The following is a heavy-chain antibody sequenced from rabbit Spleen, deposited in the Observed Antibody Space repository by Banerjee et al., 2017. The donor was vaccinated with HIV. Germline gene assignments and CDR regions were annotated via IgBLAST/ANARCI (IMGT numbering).Heavy chain of an antibody. CDR3: ARDLVAVIGWNFNL. J-gene: IGHJ4*01. CDR1: GFDFSRYG. CDR2: INIVTGKS. V-gene: IGHV1S45*01. D-gene: IGHD1-1*01. Sequence: QEQLEESGGGLVQPGGSLKLSCKASGFDFSRYGVSWVRQAPGKGLEWIACINIVTGKSVYASWAKGRFFMSRTSSTTVTLQMTSLTAADTATYVCARDLVAVIGWNFNLWGPGTLVTVS.